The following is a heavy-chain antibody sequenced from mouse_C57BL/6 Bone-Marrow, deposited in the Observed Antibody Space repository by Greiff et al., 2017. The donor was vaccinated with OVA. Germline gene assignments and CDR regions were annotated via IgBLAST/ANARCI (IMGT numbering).Heavy chain of an antibody. CDR1: GFTFSDYY. J-gene: IGHJ1*03. CDR3: ARERSWYVDV. V-gene: IGHV5-16*01. Sequence: EVKVVESEGGLVQPGSSMKLSCTASGFTFSDYYMAWVRQVPEKGLEWVANINYDGSSTYYLDSLKSRFIISRDNAKNILYLQMSSLKSEDTATYYCARERSWYVDVWGTGTTVTVSS. CDR2: INYDGSST.